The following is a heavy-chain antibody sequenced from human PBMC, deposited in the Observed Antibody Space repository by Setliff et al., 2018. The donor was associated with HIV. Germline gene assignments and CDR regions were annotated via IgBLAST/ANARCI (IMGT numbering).Heavy chain of an antibody. J-gene: IGHJ6*03. CDR2: IYSSGST. V-gene: IGHV4-61*09. D-gene: IGHD6-6*01. Sequence: SETLSLTCAVSGGSITSGNYYWSWIRQPAGKGLEWIGHIYSSGSTKYNPSLKSRVTMSVATSMNQFSLQLNSVTAADTAVYYCARVPKTPIAAPYYYYMDVWGKGTTVTVSS. CDR1: GGSITSGNYY. CDR3: ARVPKTPIAAPYYYYMDV.